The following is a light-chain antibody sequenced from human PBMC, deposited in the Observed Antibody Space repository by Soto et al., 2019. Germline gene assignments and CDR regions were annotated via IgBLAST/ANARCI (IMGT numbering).Light chain of an antibody. V-gene: IGKV3-15*01. Sequence: ILMAQYPATLSVSPGERATLSCRASQSVSSNLAWYQQKPGQAPRLLIYAASTRATGIPARFSGSGSGTEFTLIISSLQSEDCAVYYCQQYNNWPGTFGQGTKVDI. J-gene: IGKJ1*01. CDR2: AAS. CDR3: QQYNNWPGT. CDR1: QSVSSN.